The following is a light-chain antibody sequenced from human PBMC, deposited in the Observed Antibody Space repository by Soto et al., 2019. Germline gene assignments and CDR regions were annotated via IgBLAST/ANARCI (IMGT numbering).Light chain of an antibody. CDR2: KAS. Sequence: TQSPGTLSLSPGEGATVSCRASQSVNSNLLAWYQQKPGKGPKLLIYKASSLESGVPSRFSGSGSGTEFTLTISSLQPDDFATYYCQQYNSYSWTFGQGTKVEIK. V-gene: IGKV1-5*03. J-gene: IGKJ1*01. CDR1: QSVNSN. CDR3: QQYNSYSWT.